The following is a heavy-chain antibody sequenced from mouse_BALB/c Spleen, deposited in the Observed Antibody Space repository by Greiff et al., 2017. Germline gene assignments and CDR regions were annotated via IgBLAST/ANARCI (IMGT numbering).Heavy chain of an antibody. Sequence: EVQVVESGGGLVKPGGSLKLSCAASGFTFSSYTMSWVRQTPEKRLEWVATISSGGSYTYYPDSVKGRFTISRDNAKNTLYLQMSSLKSEDTAMYYCTRDNWDWYFDVWGAGTTVTVSS. V-gene: IGHV5-6-4*01. CDR1: GFTFSSYT. CDR2: ISSGGSYT. J-gene: IGHJ1*01. D-gene: IGHD4-1*02. CDR3: TRDNWDWYFDV.